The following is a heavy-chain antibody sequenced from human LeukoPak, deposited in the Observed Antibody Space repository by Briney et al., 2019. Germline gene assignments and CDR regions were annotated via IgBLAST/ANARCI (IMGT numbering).Heavy chain of an antibody. Sequence: SETLSLTCAVYGGSFSGYYWSWIRQTPGKGLEWIGEINHSGSTNYNPSLKSRVTISVDTSKNQFSLKLSSVTAADTAVYYCARVGYGSGSYFSFDPWGQGTLVTVSS. V-gene: IGHV4-34*01. CDR1: GGSFSGYY. J-gene: IGHJ5*02. CDR3: ARVGYGSGSYFSFDP. D-gene: IGHD3-10*01. CDR2: INHSGST.